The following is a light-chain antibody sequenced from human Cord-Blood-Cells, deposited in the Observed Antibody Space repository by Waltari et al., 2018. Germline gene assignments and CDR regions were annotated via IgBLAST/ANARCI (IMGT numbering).Light chain of an antibody. V-gene: IGLV2-23*03. CDR2: ECS. J-gene: IGLJ2*01. CDR3: CSYAGSSTFVV. CDR1: SSAVGSYNL. Sequence: QSALTQPASVSGSHGHSIPISCTGTSSAVGSYNLVHWYHQHPGKAPKLMIYECSKRPSGVSNRFSGSKSGNTASLTISGLQAEDEADYYGCSYAGSSTFVVFGGGTKLTVI.